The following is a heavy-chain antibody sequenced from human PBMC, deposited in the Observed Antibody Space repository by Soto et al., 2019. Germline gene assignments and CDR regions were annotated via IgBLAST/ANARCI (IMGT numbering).Heavy chain of an antibody. Sequence: GGSLRLSCAASGFTFSSYAMSWVRQAPGKGLEWASAISGSGGSTYYADSVKGRFTISRDNSKNTLYLQMNSLRAEDTAVYYCAKNLEYYYDSSGYPLLTYYYYGMDVWGQGTTVTVSS. D-gene: IGHD3-22*01. CDR2: ISGSGGST. J-gene: IGHJ6*02. V-gene: IGHV3-23*01. CDR3: AKNLEYYYDSSGYPLLTYYYYGMDV. CDR1: GFTFSSYA.